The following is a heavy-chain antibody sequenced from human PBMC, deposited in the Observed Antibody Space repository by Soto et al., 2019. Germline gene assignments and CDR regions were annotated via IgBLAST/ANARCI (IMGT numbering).Heavy chain of an antibody. CDR3: ARGPCLQQLVEEYFQH. CDR2: IYYSGST. D-gene: IGHD6-6*01. Sequence: SETLSLTCTVSGGSISSGDYYWSWIRQPPGKGLEWIGYIYYSGSTYYNPSLKSRITISAYTSKNQFSLKLSSVTAADASVYYCARGPCLQQLVEEYFQHWGQGTLVTVSS. J-gene: IGHJ1*01. CDR1: GGSISSGDYY. V-gene: IGHV4-30-4*01.